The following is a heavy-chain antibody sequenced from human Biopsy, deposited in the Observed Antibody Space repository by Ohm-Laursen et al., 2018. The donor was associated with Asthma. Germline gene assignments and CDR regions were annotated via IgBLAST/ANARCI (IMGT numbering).Heavy chain of an antibody. CDR3: GRERSYMVDY. CDR1: GFSFSNFA. D-gene: IGHD3-10*01. CDR2: IWFDGSNK. V-gene: IGHV3-33*08. J-gene: IGHJ4*02. Sequence: SLRLSCTASGFSFSNFAIHWVRQAPGKGLEWVGDIWFDGSNKHYADSVKGRFTISRDNSKNTLYLQMNSLGAEDTALYYCGRERSYMVDYWGQGTLVIVSS.